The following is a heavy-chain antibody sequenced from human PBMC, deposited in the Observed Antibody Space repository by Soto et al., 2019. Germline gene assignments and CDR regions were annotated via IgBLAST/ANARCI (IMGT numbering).Heavy chain of an antibody. J-gene: IGHJ4*02. D-gene: IGHD3-10*01. CDR3: ATDQGIY. CDR2: IWYDGSDK. CDR1: GFTFSSYG. V-gene: IGHV3-33*01. Sequence: VGSLRLSGAASGFTFSSYGMHWVRQAPGKGLEWVAVIWYDGSDKYYADSVKGRFTISRDNSKNTLYLQMNSLRAEDTAIYYCATDQGIYWGQGTLVTVSS.